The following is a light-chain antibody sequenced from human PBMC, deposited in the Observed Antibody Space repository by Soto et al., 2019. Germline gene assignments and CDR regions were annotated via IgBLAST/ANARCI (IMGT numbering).Light chain of an antibody. J-gene: IGKJ2*01. Sequence: DIQMTQSPSTLSASVGDRVTITCRASQSISSWLAWYQQKPGKAPKLLIYDASSLESGVPSRFSGSGSGTEFTLTISSLQPDDFATYYGQQYNSWMYTFGEGTKLEIK. CDR1: QSISSW. CDR2: DAS. V-gene: IGKV1-5*01. CDR3: QQYNSWMYT.